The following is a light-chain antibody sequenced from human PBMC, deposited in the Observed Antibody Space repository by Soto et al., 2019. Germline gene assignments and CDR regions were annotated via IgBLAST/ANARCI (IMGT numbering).Light chain of an antibody. CDR2: EAS. CDR3: MQSVQLPLT. V-gene: IGKV2D-29*01. Sequence: DIVMTQTPLSLSVTPGQPASISCKSSQSLLYSDGKTYLSWYLQKPGQPPHLPIYEASDRFSGVPERFSGSGSGTDFTLRISRVEAEDFGVYYCMQSVQLPLTFGGGTTVEIK. CDR1: QSLLYSDGKTY. J-gene: IGKJ4*01.